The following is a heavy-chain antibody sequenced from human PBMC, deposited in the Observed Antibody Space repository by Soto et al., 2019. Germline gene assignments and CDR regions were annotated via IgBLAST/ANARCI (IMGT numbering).Heavy chain of an antibody. D-gene: IGHD3-3*01. V-gene: IGHV1-18*01. Sequence: GASVKVSCKASGYTFTSYGLSWVRQAPGQGLKWMGWISPYNGYTNYAQKLQGRVTMTTDTSTSTAYMELRSLRSDDTAVYYCARGKDFGGVIPSKKNWFAPWGQGTLVTVS. CDR3: ARGKDFGGVIPSKKNWFAP. CDR2: ISPYNGYT. CDR1: GYTFTSYG. J-gene: IGHJ5*02.